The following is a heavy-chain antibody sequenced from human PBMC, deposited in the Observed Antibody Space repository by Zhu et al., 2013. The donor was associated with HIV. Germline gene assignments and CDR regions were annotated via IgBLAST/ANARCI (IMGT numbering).Heavy chain of an antibody. Sequence: QVQLVQSGAEVKKPGASVKVSCKVSGYTLTELSMHWVRQAPGKGLEWMGGFDPEDGETIYAQKFQGRVTMTEDTSTDTAYMELSSLRSEDTAVYYCATGTYYYDSSGYYKLGYFDYWGQGTLGHRLL. J-gene: IGHJ4*02. V-gene: IGHV1-24*01. CDR1: GYTLTELS. CDR3: ATGTYYYDSSGYYKLGYFDY. D-gene: IGHD3-22*01. CDR2: FDPEDGET.